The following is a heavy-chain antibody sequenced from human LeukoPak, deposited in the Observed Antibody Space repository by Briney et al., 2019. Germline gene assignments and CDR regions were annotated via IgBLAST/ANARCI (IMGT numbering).Heavy chain of an antibody. Sequence: PGGSLRLSCAASGFTLNNYSLNWVRPAPGKGLEWVSSISSSSSYIYYADSVKGRFTISRDNAKNSLYLQMNSLRAEDTAVYYCARDDDSSGYYYGGDYWGQGALVTVSS. CDR1: GFTLNNYS. V-gene: IGHV3-21*01. J-gene: IGHJ4*02. D-gene: IGHD3-22*01. CDR3: ARDDDSSGYYYGGDY. CDR2: ISSSSSYI.